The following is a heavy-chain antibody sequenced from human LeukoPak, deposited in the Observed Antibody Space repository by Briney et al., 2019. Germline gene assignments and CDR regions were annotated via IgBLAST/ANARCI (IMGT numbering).Heavy chain of an antibody. J-gene: IGHJ6*03. CDR3: ARDAGGSGWYYYYYMDV. V-gene: IGHV4-59*01. D-gene: IGHD6-19*01. CDR1: GGSISSYY. Sequence: SETLSLTCTVSGGSISSYYWSWIRQPPGKGLDWIGYMYYSGSTNYNPSLKSRVTISVDTSKNQFSLKLSSVTAADTAVYYCARDAGGSGWYYYYYMDVWGKGTTVTVSS. CDR2: MYYSGST.